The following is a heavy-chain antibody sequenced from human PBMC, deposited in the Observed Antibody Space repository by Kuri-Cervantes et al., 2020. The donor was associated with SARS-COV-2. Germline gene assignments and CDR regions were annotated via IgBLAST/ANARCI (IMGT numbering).Heavy chain of an antibody. CDR2: IYYGGST. CDR1: GGSISSSSYY. CDR3: ARRLEYANAFDI. Sequence: SETLSLTCTVSGGSISSSSYYWGWIRQPPGKGLEWIGSIYYGGSTYYNPSLKSRVTISVDTSKNQFSLKLSSVTAADTAVYYCARRLEYANAFDIWGQGTMVTVSS. J-gene: IGHJ3*02. D-gene: IGHD2-2*01. V-gene: IGHV4-39*01.